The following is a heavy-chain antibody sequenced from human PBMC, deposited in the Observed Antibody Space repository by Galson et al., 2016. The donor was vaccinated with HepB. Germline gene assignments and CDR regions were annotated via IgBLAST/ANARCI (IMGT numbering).Heavy chain of an antibody. V-gene: IGHV3-33*03. Sequence: SLRLSCATSGFTFNIYGMHWARQAPGKGLEWVGVIWGDGSRTLYADSVEGRFTISRDNSKNTMYLQMNSLRAEDTAVYYCARSIWNSLDDWGQGTLVTVSS. CDR1: GFTFNIYG. J-gene: IGHJ4*02. CDR2: IWGDGSRT. CDR3: ARSIWNSLDD. D-gene: IGHD1-7*01.